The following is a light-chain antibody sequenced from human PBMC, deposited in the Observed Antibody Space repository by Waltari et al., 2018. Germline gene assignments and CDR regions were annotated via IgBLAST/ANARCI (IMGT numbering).Light chain of an antibody. V-gene: IGKV3-20*01. Sequence: EVVLTQSPGTLSLSPGERATLSCSASQRVSSNYLAWYQQKPGQAPRLLIYGASSRATGIPDRFSGSGSGTDFTLTISRLEPEDFAVYYCQQYGSSLYTFGQGTKLEIK. J-gene: IGKJ2*01. CDR3: QQYGSSLYT. CDR2: GAS. CDR1: QRVSSNY.